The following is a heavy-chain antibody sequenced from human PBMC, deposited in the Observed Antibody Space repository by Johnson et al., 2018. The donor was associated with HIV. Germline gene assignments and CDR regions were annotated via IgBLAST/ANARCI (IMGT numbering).Heavy chain of an antibody. J-gene: IGHJ3*02. CDR2: ISYDGSNK. CDR1: GFTFSNYP. D-gene: IGHD1-26*01. Sequence: QVQLVESGGGVVRPGRSLRLSCAASGFTFSNYPMHWVRQAPGKGLEWVAVISYDGSNKYYADSVKGRFTISRDNSKNTLYLQMNSLRAEDTAVYYCAKDRGSYYFYAFDIWGQGTMVTVSS. CDR3: AKDRGSYYFYAFDI. V-gene: IGHV3-30-3*01.